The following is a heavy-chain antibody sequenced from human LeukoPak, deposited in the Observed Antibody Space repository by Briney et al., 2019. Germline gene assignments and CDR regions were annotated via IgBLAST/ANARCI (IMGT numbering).Heavy chain of an antibody. Sequence: GGSLRLSCAASGFTFSSYSMNWIRQAPGKGLEWVSYISSSSTIYYADSVKGRFTISRDNAKNSLYLQMNSLSAEDTAVYYCARRATTERGYSYGLDYWGQGTLVTVSS. J-gene: IGHJ4*02. CDR2: ISSSSTI. V-gene: IGHV3-48*01. CDR1: GFTFSSYS. D-gene: IGHD5-18*01. CDR3: ARRATTERGYSYGLDY.